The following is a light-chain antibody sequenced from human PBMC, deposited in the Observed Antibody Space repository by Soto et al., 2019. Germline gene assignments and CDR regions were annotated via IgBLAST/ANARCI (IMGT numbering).Light chain of an antibody. Sequence: EIVLTQSPGTLSLSPGQRATLSCRTSQSISRSYLAWYQHKRGQAPRLLMFGTRSRATGIPDRFSGTVSGTDFTLTISRLEPGDFAVYYCQHYGSSLYTFGQGTKLEIK. CDR2: GTR. V-gene: IGKV3-20*01. CDR3: QHYGSSLYT. J-gene: IGKJ2*01. CDR1: QSISRSY.